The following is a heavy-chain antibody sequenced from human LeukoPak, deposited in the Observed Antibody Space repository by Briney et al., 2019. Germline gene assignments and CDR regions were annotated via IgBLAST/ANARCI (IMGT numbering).Heavy chain of an antibody. V-gene: IGHV1-18*04. CDR1: GYTFTGYY. D-gene: IGHD3-22*01. J-gene: IGHJ4*02. CDR2: ISAYNGNT. Sequence: ASVKVSCKASGYTFTGYYMHWVRQAPGQGLEWMGWISAYNGNTNYAQKLQGRVTMTTDTSTSTAYMELRSLRSDDTAVYYCARGVYYDSSGLDYWGQGTLVTVSS. CDR3: ARGVYYDSSGLDY.